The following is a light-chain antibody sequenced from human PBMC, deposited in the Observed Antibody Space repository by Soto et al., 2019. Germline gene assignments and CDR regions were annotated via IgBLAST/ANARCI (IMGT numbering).Light chain of an antibody. V-gene: IGKV1-33*01. Sequence: DIQMTQSPSSLSASEGDRCTVTCHASQDISNYLNWYQQKPGKAPKVLIFQASNLETGVPSRFSGSGSGTDFTFTISSLQPEDIATYYCQQYDNLPLTFGGGTKVDIK. CDR2: QAS. CDR3: QQYDNLPLT. J-gene: IGKJ4*01. CDR1: QDISNY.